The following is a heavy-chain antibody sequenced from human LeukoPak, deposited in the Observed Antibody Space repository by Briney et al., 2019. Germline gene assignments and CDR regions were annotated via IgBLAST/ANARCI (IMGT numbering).Heavy chain of an antibody. D-gene: IGHD6-19*01. Sequence: GGSLRLSCAASGFTFSSYGMSWVRQAPGKGLEWVSAISGSGGSTYYADSVKGRFTISRDNSKNTPYLQMNSLRAEDTAVYYCAKDPLAVAGVFYFDYWGQGTLVTVSS. CDR2: ISGSGGST. CDR1: GFTFSSYG. V-gene: IGHV3-23*01. J-gene: IGHJ4*02. CDR3: AKDPLAVAGVFYFDY.